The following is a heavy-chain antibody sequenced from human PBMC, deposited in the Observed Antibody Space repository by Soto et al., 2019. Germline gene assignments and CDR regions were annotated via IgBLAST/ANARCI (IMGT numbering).Heavy chain of an antibody. CDR1: GYTFTSYY. CDR2: INPSGGST. V-gene: IGHV1-46*01. J-gene: IGHJ3*02. D-gene: IGHD3-22*01. CDR3: ARDRWFYDSSGYYTGHDAFDI. Sequence: GASVKVSCKASGYTFTSYYMHWVRQAPGQGLEWMGIINPSGGSTSYAQKFQGRVTMTRDTSTSTVYTELSSLRSEDTAVYYCARDRWFYDSSGYYTGHDAFDIWGQGTMVTVS.